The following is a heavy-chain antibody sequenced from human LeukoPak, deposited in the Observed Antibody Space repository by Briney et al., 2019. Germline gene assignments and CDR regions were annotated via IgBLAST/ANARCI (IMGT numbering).Heavy chain of an antibody. Sequence: SETLSLTCTVSGYSISSGYYWGRIRQPPGKGLEWIGSIYHSGSTYYNPSLKSRVTISVDTSKNQFSLKLSSVTAADTAVYYCASLILTGYYLFDYWGQGTLVTVSS. J-gene: IGHJ4*02. CDR2: IYHSGST. CDR1: GYSISSGYY. D-gene: IGHD3-9*01. V-gene: IGHV4-38-2*02. CDR3: ASLILTGYYLFDY.